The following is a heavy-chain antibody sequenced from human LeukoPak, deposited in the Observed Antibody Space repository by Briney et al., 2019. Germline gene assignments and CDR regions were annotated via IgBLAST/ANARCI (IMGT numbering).Heavy chain of an antibody. V-gene: IGHV3-53*01. CDR1: GFTFSSYA. J-gene: IGHJ2*01. Sequence: GGSLRPSCAASGFTFSSYAMSWVRQAPGKGLEWVSIIYSGGTTYYADSVKGRFTISRDTSKNTLSLQMNSLRAEDTAVYFCARVGDHFHWNLDLWGRGTLVTVSS. D-gene: IGHD5-24*01. CDR3: ARVGDHFHWNLDL. CDR2: IYSGGTT.